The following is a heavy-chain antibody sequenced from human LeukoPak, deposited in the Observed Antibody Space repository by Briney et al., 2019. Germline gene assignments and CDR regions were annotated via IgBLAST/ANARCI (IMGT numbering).Heavy chain of an antibody. Sequence: KPGGSLRLSCAASGFTFSDYYTSWIRQAPGKGLEWVSYISHSGRTMYYADSVKGRFTISRDNAKNSLYLQMNSLRAGDTAVYYCARDSIVRGNIGNDMDVWGKGTTVTVSS. J-gene: IGHJ6*03. CDR3: ARDSIVRGNIGNDMDV. D-gene: IGHD2-8*01. CDR2: ISHSGRTM. V-gene: IGHV3-11*01. CDR1: GFTFSDYY.